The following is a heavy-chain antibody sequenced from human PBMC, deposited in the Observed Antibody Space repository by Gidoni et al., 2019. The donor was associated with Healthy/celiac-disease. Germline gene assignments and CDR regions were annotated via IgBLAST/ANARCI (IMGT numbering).Heavy chain of an antibody. D-gene: IGHD3-10*01. J-gene: IGHJ4*02. CDR2: SGGST. CDR3: AKGGSGSGSPKTRFDY. V-gene: IGHV3-23*01. Sequence: SGGSTYYADSVKGRFTISRDNSKNTLYLQMNSLRAEDTAVYYCAKGGSGSGSPKTRFDYWGQGTLVTVSS.